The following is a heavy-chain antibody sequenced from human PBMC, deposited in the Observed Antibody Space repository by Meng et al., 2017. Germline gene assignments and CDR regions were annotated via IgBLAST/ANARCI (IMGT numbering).Heavy chain of an antibody. D-gene: IGHD3-9*01. CDR2: IYYSGST. CDR1: GGSISSGGYY. V-gene: IGHV4-31*01. Sequence: VHVEESGTGLVKPSQTLSLTCTVSGGSISSGGYYWSWIRQHPGKGLEWIGYIYYSGSTYYNPSLKSLVTISVDTSKNQFSLKLSSVTAADTAVYYCARSTVLRYFDWSDAFDIWGQGTMVTVSS. J-gene: IGHJ3*02. CDR3: ARSTVLRYFDWSDAFDI.